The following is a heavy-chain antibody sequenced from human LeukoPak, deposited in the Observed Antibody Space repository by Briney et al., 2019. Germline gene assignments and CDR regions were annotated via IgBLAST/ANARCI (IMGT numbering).Heavy chain of an antibody. CDR3: ASSPAYYYDSSGYYYFDY. Sequence: SETLSLTCTVSGGSISSYYWSWIRRPPGKGLEWIGYSYYSGSANYNPSLKSRVTISVDTSKNQFSLKLSSVTAADTAVCYCASSPAYYYDSSGYYYFDYWGQGTLVTVSS. CDR1: GGSISSYY. V-gene: IGHV4-59*08. CDR2: SYYSGSA. J-gene: IGHJ4*02. D-gene: IGHD3-22*01.